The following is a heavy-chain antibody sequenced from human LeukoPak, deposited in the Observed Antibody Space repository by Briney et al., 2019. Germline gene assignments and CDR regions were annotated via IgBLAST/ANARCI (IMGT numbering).Heavy chain of an antibody. CDR2: IQYDGSNE. Sequence: PGGSLRLSCAASRFTFSSYGMHWVRQAPGKGLEWVAYIQYDGSNEQYADSVKGRFSISRDSSKNILYLQMNSLRAEDTAVYYCARDPYSGSYGNYYYYFMDVWGKGTTVTTSS. CDR3: ARDPYSGSYGNYYYYFMDV. V-gene: IGHV3-30*02. D-gene: IGHD1-26*01. CDR1: RFTFSSYG. J-gene: IGHJ6*03.